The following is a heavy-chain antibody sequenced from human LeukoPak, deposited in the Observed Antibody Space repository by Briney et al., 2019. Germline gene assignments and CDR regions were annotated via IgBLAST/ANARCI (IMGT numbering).Heavy chain of an antibody. CDR3: ARVFHPASSQFYFDY. CDR2: IYYSGST. V-gene: IGHV4-39*07. CDR1: GGSISSNSYY. J-gene: IGHJ4*02. Sequence: SETLSLTCTVSGGSISSNSYYWDWIRQPPGKGLEWIGTIYYSGSTSYNPSLKSRVTISVDTSKNQFSLKLSSVTAADTAVYYCARVFHPASSQFYFDYWGQGTLVTVSS. D-gene: IGHD2-2*01.